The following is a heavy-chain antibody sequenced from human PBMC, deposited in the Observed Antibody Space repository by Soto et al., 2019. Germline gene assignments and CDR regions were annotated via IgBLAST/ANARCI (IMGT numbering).Heavy chain of an antibody. CDR1: GFTFSSYS. J-gene: IGHJ6*02. CDR2: ISSSSSYI. V-gene: IGHV3-21*04. D-gene: IGHD6-13*01. Sequence: LRLSCAASGFTFSSYSMNWVRQAPGKGLEWVSSISSSSSYIYYADSVKGRFTISRDNAKNSLYLQMNSLRSDDTAVYYCARDRAAAGTYYYYGMDVWGQGTTVTVSS. CDR3: ARDRAAAGTYYYYGMDV.